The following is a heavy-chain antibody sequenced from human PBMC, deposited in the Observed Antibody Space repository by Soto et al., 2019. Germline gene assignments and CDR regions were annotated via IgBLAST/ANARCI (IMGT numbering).Heavy chain of an antibody. CDR2: IYYSGST. D-gene: IGHD6-6*01. Sequence: SETLSLTCTVSGGSISSSSYYWGWIRQPPGKGLEWIGSIYYSGSTYYNPSLKSRVTISVDTSKNQFSLKLSSVTAADTAVYYCARRMRRAARPYCFDYWGQGTLVTVSS. V-gene: IGHV4-39*01. CDR1: GGSISSSSYY. J-gene: IGHJ4*02. CDR3: ARRMRRAARPYCFDY.